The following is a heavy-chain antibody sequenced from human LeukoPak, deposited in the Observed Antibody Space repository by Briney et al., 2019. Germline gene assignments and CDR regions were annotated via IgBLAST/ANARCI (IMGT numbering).Heavy chain of an antibody. J-gene: IGHJ4*02. V-gene: IGHV3-7*01. CDR1: GLSFGSIW. Sequence: GGSLRLSCAASGLSFGSIWMNWVRQAPGKGLEWVASMKPDGTEENYVDSVKGRFTISRDNAKNSLYLQMNSLRAEDTAVYYCGTDFNWANYWGQGTLVTVSS. CDR3: GTDFNWANY. D-gene: IGHD3-9*01. CDR2: MKPDGTEE.